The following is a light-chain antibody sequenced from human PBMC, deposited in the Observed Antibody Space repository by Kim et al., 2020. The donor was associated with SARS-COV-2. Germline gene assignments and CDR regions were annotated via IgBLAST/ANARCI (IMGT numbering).Light chain of an antibody. V-gene: IGLV1-44*01. CDR1: NSNIGGNT. CDR3: ATWDDGLYTPI. CDR2: NND. Sequence: QLVLTQPPSASGTPGQSIVISCSGSNSNIGGNTVNWYQHLPGTAPRLLIYNNDQRPSGVPDRFSGSKYGTSASLAISDLQSEDEADYSCATWDDGLYTPIFGGGTQLTVL. J-gene: IGLJ2*01.